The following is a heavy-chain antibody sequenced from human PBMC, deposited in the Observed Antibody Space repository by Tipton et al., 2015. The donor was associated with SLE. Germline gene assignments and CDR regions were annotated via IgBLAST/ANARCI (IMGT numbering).Heavy chain of an antibody. D-gene: IGHD3-9*01. CDR3: AKQGRYDIVCGHFWFDP. CDR1: GASISRSTYY. Sequence: TLSLTCIVSGASISRSTYYWVWVRQPPGKGLEWIGSVDSGGSTYSNPPLKTRLSIFVDTSKKEISLRLNAVTAADTAVDYCAKQGRYDIVCGHFWFDPWGLGTLVTVSS. CDR2: VDSGGST. V-gene: IGHV4-39*01. J-gene: IGHJ5*02.